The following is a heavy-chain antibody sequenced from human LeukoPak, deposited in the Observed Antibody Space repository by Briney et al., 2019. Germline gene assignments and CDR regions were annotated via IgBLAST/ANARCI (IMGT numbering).Heavy chain of an antibody. D-gene: IGHD4-11*01. V-gene: IGHV3-23*01. CDR3: AKDISPLVTTPPGFDY. J-gene: IGHJ4*02. Sequence: PGGSLRLSCAASGFTFSSFSMNWVRQAPGKGLEWVSTVSTSGAATYYADSVKGRFTISRDNSKNTLYLQMNSLRAEDTAVYYCAKDISPLVTTPPGFDYWGQGTLVTVSS. CDR1: GFTFSSFS. CDR2: VSTSGAAT.